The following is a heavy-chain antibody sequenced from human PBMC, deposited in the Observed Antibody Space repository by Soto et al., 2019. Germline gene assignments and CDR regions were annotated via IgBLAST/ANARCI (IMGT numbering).Heavy chain of an antibody. Sequence: ASVKVSCKVSGYTLTELSMHWVRQAPGKGLEWMGGFDPEDGETIYAQKFQGRVTMTEDTSTDTAYMELSSLRSEDTAVYYCATEGGDYDSSGYYLNYWGQGTLVTVSS. J-gene: IGHJ4*02. CDR3: ATEGGDYDSSGYYLNY. CDR1: GYTLTELS. D-gene: IGHD3-22*01. V-gene: IGHV1-24*01. CDR2: FDPEDGET.